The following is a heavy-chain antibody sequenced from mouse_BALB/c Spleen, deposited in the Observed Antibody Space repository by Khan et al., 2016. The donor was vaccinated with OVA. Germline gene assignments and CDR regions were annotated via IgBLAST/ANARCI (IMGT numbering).Heavy chain of an antibody. Sequence: EVQLVESGGDLVKPGGSLKLSCAASGFTFSTYGMSWVRQAPDNRLAWVATVSTGGSYTYYPDSVKGRFTISRDNTKNTLYLQMSGLRSEDTAMFYCTRLAYYYDSEGFAYWGQGTLVTVSA. CDR2: VSTGGSYT. D-gene: IGHD1-1*01. V-gene: IGHV5-6*01. CDR3: TRLAYYYDSEGFAY. J-gene: IGHJ3*01. CDR1: GFTFSTYG.